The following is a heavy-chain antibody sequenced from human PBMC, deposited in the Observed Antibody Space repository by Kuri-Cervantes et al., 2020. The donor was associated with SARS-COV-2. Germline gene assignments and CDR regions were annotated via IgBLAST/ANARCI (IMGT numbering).Heavy chain of an antibody. J-gene: IGHJ3*02. D-gene: IGHD7-27*01. CDR2: ISSSGTTT. Sequence: GGSLRPSCAASGFTFSNAWMSWFRQAPGKGLEWGSYISSSGTTTYYADSVKGRFTISRDNAKKSLYVQMNSLRAVDTDVYYCTTDQILGMQAFDIWGQGTMVTVSS. CDR3: TTDQILGMQAFDI. CDR1: GFTFSNAW. V-gene: IGHV3-11*01.